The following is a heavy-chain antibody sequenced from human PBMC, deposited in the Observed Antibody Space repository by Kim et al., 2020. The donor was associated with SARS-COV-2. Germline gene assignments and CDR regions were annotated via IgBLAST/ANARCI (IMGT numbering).Heavy chain of an antibody. V-gene: IGHV3-48*02. D-gene: IGHD3-10*01. CDR3: ARDSGVRAGSLFFDC. J-gene: IGHJ4*02. Sequence: GGSLRLSCAASGFSFNTYGMNWVRQAPGKGSEWVSYISSSSRTIVYADSVKGRFTISRDNAKNSLYLQMNSLRDEDTAVYYCARDSGVRAGSLFFDCWGQGTLVTVSS. CDR1: GFSFNTYG. CDR2: ISSSSRTI.